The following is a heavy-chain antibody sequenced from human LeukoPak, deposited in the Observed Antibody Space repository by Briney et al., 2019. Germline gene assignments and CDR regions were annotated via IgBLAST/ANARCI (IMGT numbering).Heavy chain of an antibody. CDR2: ISWNSGSI. V-gene: IGHV3-9*01. CDR3: ATFSSGWHRFAY. CDR1: GFTFDDYA. Sequence: PGRSLRLSCAASGFTFDDYAMHWVRQAPGKGLEWVSGISWNSGSIGYADSVKGRFTISRANAKTSLYLQMNRLRAEDTALSYCATFSSGWHRFAYWGQGTLVTVSS. D-gene: IGHD6-19*01. J-gene: IGHJ4*02.